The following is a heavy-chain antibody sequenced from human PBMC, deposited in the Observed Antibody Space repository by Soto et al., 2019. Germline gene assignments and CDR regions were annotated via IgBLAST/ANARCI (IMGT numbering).Heavy chain of an antibody. Sequence: ASLTPSCEASGFTLRSYAMSWFRQAPGKGLEWVSAIGDRDGTTYYADSVKGRFTISRDNSKNTLYLQLNSLRAEDTALYYCAKWGNDWGYYYYGMNVWGQGTTVTVS. CDR1: GFTLRSYA. V-gene: IGHV3-23*01. CDR2: IGDRDGTT. CDR3: AKWGNDWGYYYYGMNV. J-gene: IGHJ6*02. D-gene: IGHD7-27*01.